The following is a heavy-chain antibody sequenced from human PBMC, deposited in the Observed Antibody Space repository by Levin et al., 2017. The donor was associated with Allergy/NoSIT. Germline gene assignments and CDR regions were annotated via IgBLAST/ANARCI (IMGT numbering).Heavy chain of an antibody. J-gene: IGHJ6*02. V-gene: IGHV3-7*01. Sequence: GGSLRLSCAASGFTFSSYWMSWVRQAPGKGLEWVANIKQDGSEKYYVDSVKGRFTISRDNAKNSLYLQMNSLRAEDTAVYYCARVGGYYYDSSGYYYYYYGMDVWGQGTTVTVSS. CDR2: IKQDGSEK. CDR3: ARVGGYYYDSSGYYYYYYGMDV. D-gene: IGHD3-22*01. CDR1: GFTFSSYW.